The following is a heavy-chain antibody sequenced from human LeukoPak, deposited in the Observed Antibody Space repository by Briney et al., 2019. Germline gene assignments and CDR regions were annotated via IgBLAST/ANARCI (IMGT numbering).Heavy chain of an antibody. Sequence: GGSLRLSCAASGFTFSDYYMSWIRQAPGKGLDWVSYISSSGSTIYYADSVKGRFTISRDNAKNSLYLQMNSLRAEDTAVYYCAREYSGIMYYFDYWGRGTLVTVSS. J-gene: IGHJ4*02. CDR3: AREYSGIMYYFDY. CDR1: GFTFSDYY. CDR2: ISSSGSTI. V-gene: IGHV3-11*01. D-gene: IGHD1-26*01.